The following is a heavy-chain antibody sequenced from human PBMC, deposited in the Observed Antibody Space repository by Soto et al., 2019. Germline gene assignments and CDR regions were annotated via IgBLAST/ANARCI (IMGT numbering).Heavy chain of an antibody. V-gene: IGHV3-7*01. Sequence: EVQLVESGGGLVQPGGSLRLSCAASGFTFSSHWMSWVRQAPGKGLEWVANIKEDGSEKYYVDSVKGRFTISRDNAKNSLYLQMNSLRAEDTAVYYCARAQYWGQGTQVTVSS. CDR3: ARAQY. J-gene: IGHJ4*02. CDR2: IKEDGSEK. CDR1: GFTFSSHW.